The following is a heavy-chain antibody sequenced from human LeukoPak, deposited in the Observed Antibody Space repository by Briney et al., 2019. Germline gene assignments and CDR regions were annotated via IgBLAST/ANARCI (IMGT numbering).Heavy chain of an antibody. D-gene: IGHD1-26*01. V-gene: IGHV3-23*01. CDR1: GFTFSSYA. Sequence: GGSLRLSCAASGFTFSSYAMSWVRQAPGKGLEWVSAISGSGGSTYYADSVKGRFTISRDNSKNTLYLQMNSLGAEDTAVYYCVVTKKGGPFDIWGQGTMVTVSS. CDR2: ISGSGGST. J-gene: IGHJ3*02. CDR3: VVTKKGGPFDI.